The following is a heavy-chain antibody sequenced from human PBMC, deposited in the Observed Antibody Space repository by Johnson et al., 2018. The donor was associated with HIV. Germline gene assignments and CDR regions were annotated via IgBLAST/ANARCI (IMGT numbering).Heavy chain of an antibody. CDR1: GFTFRSYG. V-gene: IGHV3-33*01. CDR2: IWYDGSNK. CDR3: ARDRDRLNWNYGALDI. J-gene: IGHJ3*02. Sequence: QVQLVESGGGVVQPGRSLRLSCAASGFTFRSYGMHWVRQAPGKGLEWVAVIWYDGSNKYYTDSVKGRFTISRDNSKNTLYLQMNSLRAEDTAVYYCARDRDRLNWNYGALDIWGQGTMVTVSS. D-gene: IGHD1-7*01.